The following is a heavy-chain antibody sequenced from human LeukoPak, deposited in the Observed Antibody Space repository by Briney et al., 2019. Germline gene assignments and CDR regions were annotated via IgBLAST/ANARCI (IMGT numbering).Heavy chain of an antibody. D-gene: IGHD6-13*01. J-gene: IGHJ4*02. Sequence: GGSLRLSCAASGFTFSRYWMHWVRQAPGKGLVWVSRADYDGSDTRYADSVRGRFTISRDNPQNTLYLQMNSLSAQDTAVYSGATLAAAGTNYWGQGTLVTVSS. CDR2: ADYDGSDT. V-gene: IGHV3-74*01. CDR1: GFTFSRYW. CDR3: ATLAAAGTNY.